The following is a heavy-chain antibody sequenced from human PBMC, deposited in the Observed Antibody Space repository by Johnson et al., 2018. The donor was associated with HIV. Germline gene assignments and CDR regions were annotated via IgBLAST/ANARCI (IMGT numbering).Heavy chain of an antibody. CDR3: ARQGGANDAFDI. V-gene: IGHV3-13*01. CDR1: GFTFSSYD. CDR2: IGTAGDT. Sequence: VQLVESGGGLVQPGGSLRLSCAASGFTFSSYDMHWVRQATGKGLEWVSAIGTAGDTYYPGSVKGRFTISRENAKNSLYLQMNSLRAGDTAVYYCARQGGANDAFDIWGQGTMGTVSS. J-gene: IGHJ3*02. D-gene: IGHD1-26*01.